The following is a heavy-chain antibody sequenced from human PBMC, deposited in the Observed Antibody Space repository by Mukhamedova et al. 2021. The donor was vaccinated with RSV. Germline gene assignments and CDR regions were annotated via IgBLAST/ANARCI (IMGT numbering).Heavy chain of an antibody. V-gene: IGHV3-74*01. CDR2: IKSDESAT. D-gene: IGHD5-12*01. CDR3: ARGGSLGTINY. Sequence: GLVWVSRIKSDESATSYADSVKGRFIISRDNARNTLYLQMNSLRVEDTAVYFCARGGSLGTINYWRQGTLVTVSS. J-gene: IGHJ4*02.